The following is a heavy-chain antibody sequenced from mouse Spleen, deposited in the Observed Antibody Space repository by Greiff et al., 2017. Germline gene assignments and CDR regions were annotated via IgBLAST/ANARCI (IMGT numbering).Heavy chain of an antibody. CDR1: GYTFTSYW. V-gene: IGHV1-59*01. Sequence: QVQLQQPGAELVRPGTSVKLSCKASGYTFTSYWMHWVKQRPGQGLEWIGVIDPSDSYTNYNQKFKGKATLTVDTSSSTAYMQLSSLTSEDSAVYYCATRITTVVPDYWGQGTTLTVSS. D-gene: IGHD1-1*01. J-gene: IGHJ2*01. CDR3: ATRITTVVPDY. CDR2: IDPSDSYT.